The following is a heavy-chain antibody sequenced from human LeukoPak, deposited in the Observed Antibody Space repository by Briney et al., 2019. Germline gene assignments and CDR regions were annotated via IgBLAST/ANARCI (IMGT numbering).Heavy chain of an antibody. Sequence: SETLSLTCTVSGGSISSYYWSWIRQPPGKGLGWIGYIYYSGSTNYNPSLKSRVTISVDTSKNQFSLKLSSVTAADTAVYYCARDLRYGMDVWGQGTTVTVSS. V-gene: IGHV4-59*01. CDR1: GGSISSYY. CDR3: ARDLRYGMDV. CDR2: IYYSGST. J-gene: IGHJ6*02.